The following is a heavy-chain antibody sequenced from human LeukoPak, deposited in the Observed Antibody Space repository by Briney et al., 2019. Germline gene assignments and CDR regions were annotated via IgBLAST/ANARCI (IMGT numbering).Heavy chain of an antibody. V-gene: IGHV7-4-1*02. J-gene: IGHJ5*02. CDR3: ARGASYCTNGVCYRLRVS. Sequence: GASVKVSCKASGYTFTSYGISWVRQAPGQGLEWMGWINTNTGNPTYAQGFTGRFVLSLDTSVSTAYLQISSLKAEDTAVYYCARGASYCTNGVCYRLRVSWGQGTLVTVSS. CDR1: GYTFTSYG. D-gene: IGHD2-8*01. CDR2: INTNTGNP.